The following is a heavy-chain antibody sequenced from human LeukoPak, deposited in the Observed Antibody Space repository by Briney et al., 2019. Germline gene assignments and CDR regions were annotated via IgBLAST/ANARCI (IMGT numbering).Heavy chain of an antibody. CDR1: GGSISSSSYY. D-gene: IGHD3-22*01. J-gene: IGHJ4*02. V-gene: IGHV4-39*01. CDR2: IYYSGST. CDR3: ASRYYDSSGYYFDY. Sequence: PSETLSLTCTVSGGSISSSSYYWGWIRQPPGKGLEWIGSIYYSGSTYYNPSLKSRVTISVDTSKNQFSLKLSSVTAAGTAVYYCASRYYDSSGYYFDYWGQGTLVTVSS.